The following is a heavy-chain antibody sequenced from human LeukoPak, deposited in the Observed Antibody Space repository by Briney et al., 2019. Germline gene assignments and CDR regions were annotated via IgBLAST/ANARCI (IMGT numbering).Heavy chain of an antibody. CDR2: ISYDGSNK. J-gene: IGHJ4*02. Sequence: GGSLRLSCAASGFTFSSYAMHWVRQAPGKGLGWVAVISYDGSNKYYADSVKGRFTISRDNSKNTLYLQMNSLRAEDTAVYYCARDNRVTIFGVVRGSFDYWGQGTLVTVSS. D-gene: IGHD3-3*01. CDR3: ARDNRVTIFGVVRGSFDY. CDR1: GFTFSSYA. V-gene: IGHV3-30-3*01.